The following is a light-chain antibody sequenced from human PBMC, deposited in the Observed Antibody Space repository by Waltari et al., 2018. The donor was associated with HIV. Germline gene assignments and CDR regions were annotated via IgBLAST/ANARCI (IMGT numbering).Light chain of an antibody. V-gene: IGLV3-25*03. J-gene: IGLJ1*01. Sequence: SYELTQPPSISVSPGQTARLTSSGESLADQYVYWYQQKPGQAPLLVMYKDTERPSGIPERFFGSTSGTTVTLTIDGVQAEDEADYYCQSADNSDTYYVFGSGTKVTVL. CDR3: QSADNSDTYYV. CDR1: SLADQY. CDR2: KDT.